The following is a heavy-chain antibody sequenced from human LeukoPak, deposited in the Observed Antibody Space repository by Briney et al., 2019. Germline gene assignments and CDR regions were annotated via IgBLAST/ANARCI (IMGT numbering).Heavy chain of an antibody. CDR3: ARGRRYSGYDAFGY. D-gene: IGHD5-12*01. J-gene: IGHJ4*02. V-gene: IGHV1-8*01. CDR2: MNPNSGNT. CDR1: GYIFTSYD. Sequence: ASVKVSCKASGYIFTSYDINWVRQATGQGLEWMGWMNPNSGNTGYAQKFQGRVTMTRNTSISTAYMDLSSLRSEDTAVYYCARGRRYSGYDAFGYWGQGTLVTVSS.